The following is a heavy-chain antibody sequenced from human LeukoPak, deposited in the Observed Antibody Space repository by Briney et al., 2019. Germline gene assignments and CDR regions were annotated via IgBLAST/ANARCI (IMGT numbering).Heavy chain of an antibody. CDR1: GFTVSSNY. J-gene: IGHJ4*02. V-gene: IGHV3-53*05. Sequence: GGSLRLSCAASGFTVSSNYMSWVRQAPGKGLEWVSVIYSGGSTYYADSVKGRFTISRDNSKNTLYLQMNSLRAEDTAVYYCARDRAVTINWFDYWGQGTLVTVSS. CDR2: IYSGGST. CDR3: ARDRAVTINWFDY. D-gene: IGHD4-11*01.